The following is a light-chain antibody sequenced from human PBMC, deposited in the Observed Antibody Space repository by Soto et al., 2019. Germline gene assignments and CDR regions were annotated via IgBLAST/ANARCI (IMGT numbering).Light chain of an antibody. CDR2: EGN. Sequence: QSVLTQPASVSGSPGQSITISCTGTSSDVGSYNLVSWYQQHPGKAPKLMIYEGNKRPSGVSDRFSGSKSANTASLTISGLQTEDEADYCCCSYAGTNTVVFGTGTKLTVL. CDR3: CSYAGTNTVV. V-gene: IGLV2-23*01. J-gene: IGLJ1*01. CDR1: SSDVGSYNL.